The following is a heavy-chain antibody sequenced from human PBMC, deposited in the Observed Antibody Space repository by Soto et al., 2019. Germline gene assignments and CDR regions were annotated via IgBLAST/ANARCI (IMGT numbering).Heavy chain of an antibody. CDR2: SIPLLGTT. D-gene: IGHD7-27*01. CDR1: GDTFKNCV. V-gene: IGHV1-69*01. Sequence: QVQVVQSGAEVRSPGSSLKVSCKTSGDTFKNCVISWVRQAPGQGLEWVGGSIPLLGTTDFAQRVQGRLTITTDESTNTAYMELSRLRSEDRATYDSAAELGFWGLCVVWGQGTTVIVSS. J-gene: IGHJ6*02. CDR3: AAELGFWGLCVV.